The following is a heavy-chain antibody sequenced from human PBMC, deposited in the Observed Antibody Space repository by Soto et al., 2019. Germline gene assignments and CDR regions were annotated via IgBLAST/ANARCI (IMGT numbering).Heavy chain of an antibody. J-gene: IGHJ4*02. Sequence: PSETLSLTCAVCGASFSGNFWGWIRQPPGMGLEWIGEINHSGVHKYNPSLKSRVTISVDTSKNQLSLKLTAVTAAATAVYYRSTWGVATDRDYWGRGTQVTVSS. CDR2: INHSGVH. V-gene: IGHV4-34*01. D-gene: IGHD3-16*01. CDR1: GASFSGNF. CDR3: STWGVATDRDY.